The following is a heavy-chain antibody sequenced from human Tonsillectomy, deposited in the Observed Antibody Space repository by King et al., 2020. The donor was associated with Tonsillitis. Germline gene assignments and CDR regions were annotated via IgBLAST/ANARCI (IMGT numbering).Heavy chain of an antibody. J-gene: IGHJ4*02. CDR2: IKTDGIEK. CDR3: ARVRGSFCVDY. V-gene: IGHV3-7*01. CDR1: GFTFSGYW. Sequence: VQLVESGGGLVQPGGSLRLSCAASGFTFSGYWLTWVRQAPGEGLEWVANIKTDGIEKYYVDSVKGRLTISRDNAKNSLYLQMNSLRAEDTAVYYCARVRGSFCVDYWGQGTLVTVSS. D-gene: IGHD1-26*01.